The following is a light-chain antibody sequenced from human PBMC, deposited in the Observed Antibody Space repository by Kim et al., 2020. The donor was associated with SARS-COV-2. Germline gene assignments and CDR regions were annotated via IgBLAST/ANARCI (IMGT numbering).Light chain of an antibody. Sequence: DIVMTQSLLSLSVTPGESASISCRSSQSLLSSNGYNYVDWYLQKPGQSPQLLIYLTSIRASGVPDRFSGSGSGTDFTLKISRVEAEDGGLYYCMQALTAPLTFGGGTKVDIK. CDR2: LTS. CDR3: MQALTAPLT. J-gene: IGKJ4*01. CDR1: QSLLSSNGYNY. V-gene: IGKV2-28*01.